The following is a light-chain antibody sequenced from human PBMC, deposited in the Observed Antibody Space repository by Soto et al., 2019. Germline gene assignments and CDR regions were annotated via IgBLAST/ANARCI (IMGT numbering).Light chain of an antibody. V-gene: IGKV3-15*01. CDR2: SAS. CDR1: QSISDT. CDR3: QQYNNWPWT. Sequence: EIVMTQSPATLSVSPLGIATLSFMASQSISDTLAWYQQKPGQAPRLLIYSASRRATGFPGRFSGSGSGTDFTLTISSLQSEDLAVYYCQQYNNWPWTFGQGTKVDIK. J-gene: IGKJ1*01.